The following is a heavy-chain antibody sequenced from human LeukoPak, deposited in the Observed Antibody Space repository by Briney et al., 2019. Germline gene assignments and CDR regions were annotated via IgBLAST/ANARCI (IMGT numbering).Heavy chain of an antibody. CDR3: VEERDRAGYFRY. Sequence: GGSLRLSCVASGFTFANSAMHWVRQAPGKGLEWVTFTSFDGSAKYYADAAKGRFAISRDNSKNTLYLEMSSLGLQDTAVYFCVEERDRAGYFRYWGQGILVTVSS. D-gene: IGHD6-19*01. J-gene: IGHJ4*02. V-gene: IGHV3-30*18. CDR1: GFTFANSA. CDR2: TSFDGSAK.